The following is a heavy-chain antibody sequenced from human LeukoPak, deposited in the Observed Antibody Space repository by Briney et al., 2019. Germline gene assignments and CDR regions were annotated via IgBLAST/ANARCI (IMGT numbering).Heavy chain of an antibody. V-gene: IGHV3-74*01. CDR3: ARGMATVTGPFDS. D-gene: IGHD4-17*01. J-gene: IGHJ4*02. CDR1: GFTFDDYA. Sequence: GRSLRLSCAASGFTFDDYAMHWVRQAPGKGLMWVSRINIGVSDTLYADSVKGRFTISRDNAKNTLYLQMNSLRAEDTAVYYCARGMATVTGPFDSWGQGTLVTVSS. CDR2: INIGVSDT.